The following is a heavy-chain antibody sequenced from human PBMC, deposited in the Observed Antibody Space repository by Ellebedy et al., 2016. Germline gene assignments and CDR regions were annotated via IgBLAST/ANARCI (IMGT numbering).Heavy chain of an antibody. D-gene: IGHD2-15*01. Sequence: SQTLSLTXXVSGDSLSDYHWTWIRQPPGKGLEYIGYIWRRGTTFFNPSLKSRATMSVDTSKTEFSLRLTSVTAADTAFYYCARGTDGYRFHPWGQGILVTVSS. V-gene: IGHV4-59*13. CDR1: GDSLSDYH. J-gene: IGHJ5*02. CDR2: IWRRGTT. CDR3: ARGTDGYRFHP.